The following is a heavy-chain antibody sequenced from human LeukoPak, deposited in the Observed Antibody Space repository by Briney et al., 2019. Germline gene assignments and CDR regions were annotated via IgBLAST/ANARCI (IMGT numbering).Heavy chain of an antibody. D-gene: IGHD5-24*01. CDR1: GFSFSSYW. V-gene: IGHV3-74*01. J-gene: IGHJ4*02. CDR2: VNLDGRST. CDR3: VRDVWGDRDGFFEF. Sequence: GGSLRLSCVASGFSFSSYWMHWVRQAPGKGLLWVSRVNLDGRSTSYAESVKGQFTISRDNAKNTLYLQMNSLRAEDTAVYYCVRDVWGDRDGFFEFWGQGTLVTVSS.